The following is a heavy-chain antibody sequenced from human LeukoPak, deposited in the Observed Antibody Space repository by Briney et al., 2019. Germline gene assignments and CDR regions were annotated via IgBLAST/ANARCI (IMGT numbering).Heavy chain of an antibody. V-gene: IGHV3-30*02. Sequence: GGSLRLSCAASGFTFSSYGMHWVRQAPGKGLEWVTFIRYSGSNTYYADSVKGRFTISRDNSKNTLYLQMNSLRPEDTAVYYCAKDRGAYDFWSGPLDYWGQGTLVTVSS. J-gene: IGHJ4*02. CDR2: IRYSGSNT. D-gene: IGHD3-3*01. CDR1: GFTFSSYG. CDR3: AKDRGAYDFWSGPLDY.